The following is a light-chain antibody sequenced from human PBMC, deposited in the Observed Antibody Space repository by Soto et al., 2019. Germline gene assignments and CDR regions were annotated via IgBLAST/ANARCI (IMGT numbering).Light chain of an antibody. Sequence: EIVLTQSPGTLSLSPGERATLSCRASQSVTSSYLAWYQHKRGQAPRLLIYGASNRATGIPDRFSGSGSGTDFTLTISRLEPEDCAVYDGQQVGSSPPWTFGQGTKVESK. J-gene: IGKJ1*01. CDR3: QQVGSSPPWT. CDR2: GAS. CDR1: QSVTSSY. V-gene: IGKV3-20*01.